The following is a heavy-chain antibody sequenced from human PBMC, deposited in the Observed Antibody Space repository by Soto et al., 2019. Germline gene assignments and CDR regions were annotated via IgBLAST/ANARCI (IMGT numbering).Heavy chain of an antibody. CDR2: IHYTGSA. Sequence: SETLSLTCAVSGASISSSYWSWMRQPPGKNLEWIGYIHYTGSAKYNPSLQSRITILVDTFKSQFSLQLTSVTAADTAVYYCARGYFDSSGFSNPFDIWGQGTMVTVSS. CDR1: GASISSSY. D-gene: IGHD3-22*01. V-gene: IGHV4-59*01. CDR3: ARGYFDSSGFSNPFDI. J-gene: IGHJ3*02.